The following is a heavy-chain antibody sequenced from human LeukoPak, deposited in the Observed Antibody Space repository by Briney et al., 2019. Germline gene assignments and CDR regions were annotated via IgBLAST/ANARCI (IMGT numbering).Heavy chain of an antibody. CDR1: GFTFSSYS. CDR3: ARAYYSIAARRGSYYYYMDV. J-gene: IGHJ6*03. CDR2: ISSSSSYI. Sequence: PGGSLRLSCAASGFTFSSYSMNWVRQAPGKGLEWVSSISSSSSYIYYADSVKGRFTISRDNAKNSLYLQMNSLRAEDTAVYYCARAYYSIAARRGSYYYYMDVWGKGTTVTVSS. V-gene: IGHV3-21*01. D-gene: IGHD6-6*01.